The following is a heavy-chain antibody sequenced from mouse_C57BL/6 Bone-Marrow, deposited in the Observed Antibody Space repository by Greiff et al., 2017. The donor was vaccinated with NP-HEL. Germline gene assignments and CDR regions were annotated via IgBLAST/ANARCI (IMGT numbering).Heavy chain of an antibody. J-gene: IGHJ2*01. CDR2: ISSGGSYT. V-gene: IGHV5-6*01. D-gene: IGHD2-1*01. CDR3: ARRTYGNYLDY. Sequence: EVQVVESGGDLVKPGGSLKLSCAASGFTFSSYGMSWVRQTPDKRLEWVATISSGGSYTYYPDSVKGRFTISRDNAKNTLYLQMSSLKSEDTAMYYCARRTYGNYLDYGGQGTTLTVSS. CDR1: GFTFSSYG.